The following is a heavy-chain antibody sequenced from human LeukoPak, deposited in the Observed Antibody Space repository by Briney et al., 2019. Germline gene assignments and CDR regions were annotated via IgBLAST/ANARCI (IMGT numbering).Heavy chain of an antibody. J-gene: IGHJ4*02. CDR2: IRYDGSNK. CDR1: GFTFSSYG. V-gene: IGHV3-30*02. CDR3: AKGHGPSAAIPVGFMDY. D-gene: IGHD2-2*02. Sequence: GGSLRLSCAASGFTFSSYGMHWVRQAPGRGLEWVAFIRYDGSNKYYADSVKGRFTISRDNSKNTLYLQMNSLRAEDTAVYYCAKGHGPSAAIPVGFMDYWGQGTLVTVSS.